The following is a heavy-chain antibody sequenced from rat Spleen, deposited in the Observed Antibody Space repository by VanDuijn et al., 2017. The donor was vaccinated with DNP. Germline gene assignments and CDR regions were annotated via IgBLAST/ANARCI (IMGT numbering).Heavy chain of an antibody. D-gene: IGHD1-6*01. V-gene: IGHV5-7*01. J-gene: IGHJ2*01. CDR3: GIPGNY. CDR2: ISYDGSST. Sequence: EVQLVESGGGLVQPGRSLKLSCAASGFTFSDYNMAWVRQAPKKGLECVATISYDGSSTYYRDSVKGRFTISRDNAKSTLYLQMDSLRSEDTATYYCGIPGNYWGQGVMVTVSS. CDR1: GFTFSDYN.